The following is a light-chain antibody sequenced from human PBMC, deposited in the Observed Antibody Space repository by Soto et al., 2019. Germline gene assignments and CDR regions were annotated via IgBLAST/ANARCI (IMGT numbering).Light chain of an antibody. CDR3: QQRVNWLT. Sequence: DIVMTQSPATLYLSPGDRAIISCRASQSVGTYLDWFQQKLGQAPRLLIYDASNRATGIPARFSGSGSGTDFTLTISSLEPEDFAVYYCQQRVNWLTFGGGTKVDI. J-gene: IGKJ4*01. CDR1: QSVGTY. CDR2: DAS. V-gene: IGKV3-11*01.